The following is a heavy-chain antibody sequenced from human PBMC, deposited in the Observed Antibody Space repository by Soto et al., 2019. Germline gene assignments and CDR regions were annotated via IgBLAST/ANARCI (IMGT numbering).Heavy chain of an antibody. CDR1: GGSISSGGYY. CDR2: IYYSGST. D-gene: IGHD3-22*01. Sequence: QVQLQESGPGLVKPSQTLSLTCTVSGGSISSGGYYWSWIRQHPGKGLEWIGYIYYSGSTYYNPSLKSRVTISVDTSKNQFSLKLSCVTAADTAVYYCARVLVVVFRGGEGAYYFDYWGQGTLVTVSS. J-gene: IGHJ4*02. CDR3: ARVLVVVFRGGEGAYYFDY. V-gene: IGHV4-31*03.